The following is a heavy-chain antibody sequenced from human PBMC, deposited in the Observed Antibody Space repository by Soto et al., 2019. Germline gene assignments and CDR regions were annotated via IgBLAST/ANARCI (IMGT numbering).Heavy chain of an antibody. J-gene: IGHJ6*02. V-gene: IGHV5-10-1*01. Sequence: PGESLKISCKGSGYSFTSYWISWVRQMPGKGLEWMGRIDPSDSYTNYIPSFQGHVTIPADKSISTAYLQPSSLKASDTALSYCARLKSTVTGLDYYYYGMDLWGQGTTVTVAS. CDR2: IDPSDSYT. CDR3: ARLKSTVTGLDYYYYGMDL. D-gene: IGHD4-4*01. CDR1: GYSFTSYW.